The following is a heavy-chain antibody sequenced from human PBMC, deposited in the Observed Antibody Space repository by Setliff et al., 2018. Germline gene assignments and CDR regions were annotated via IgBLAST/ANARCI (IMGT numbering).Heavy chain of an antibody. CDR2: ISPIYGYT. CDR3: ARDRPTVVIAAAVFDF. D-gene: IGHD6-6*01. J-gene: IGHJ4*02. Sequence: ASVKVSCKTSGFVFTNYAITWVRQAPGQGLEWMGWISPIYGYTNYAQKFQDRVTITADTSTGTAYMELRSLTSDDTAVYYCARDRPTVVIAAAVFDFWGQGTLVTVSS. V-gene: IGHV1-18*01. CDR1: GFVFTNYA.